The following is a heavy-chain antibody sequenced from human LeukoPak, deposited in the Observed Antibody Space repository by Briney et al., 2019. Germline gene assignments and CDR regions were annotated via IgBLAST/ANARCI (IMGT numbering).Heavy chain of an antibody. CDR1: GGSISSGSYY. CDR3: ARVGSSWLYSFDY. D-gene: IGHD6-13*01. Sequence: SETLSLTCTVSGGSISSGSYYWSWIRQPAGKGLEWIGRIYTSGSTNYNPSFTSRVTMSVDTSKNQFSLKLTSVTAADTAVYYCARVGSSWLYSFDYWGQGTLVTVSS. CDR2: IYTSGST. V-gene: IGHV4-61*02. J-gene: IGHJ4*02.